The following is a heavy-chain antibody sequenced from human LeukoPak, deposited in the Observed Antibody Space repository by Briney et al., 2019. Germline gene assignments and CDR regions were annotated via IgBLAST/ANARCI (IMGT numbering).Heavy chain of an antibody. CDR3: TREVQAAGKTLDH. Sequence: GGSLRLSCAASGFTFSSYWMHWVRQVPGKGLVWVSRINNDGSSTTYADSVKGRFTISRDNAKNTLYLQMNSLRAEDTAVYYCTREVQAAGKTLDHWGQGTLITVSS. D-gene: IGHD6-13*01. CDR2: INNDGSST. CDR1: GFTFSSYW. J-gene: IGHJ4*02. V-gene: IGHV3-74*01.